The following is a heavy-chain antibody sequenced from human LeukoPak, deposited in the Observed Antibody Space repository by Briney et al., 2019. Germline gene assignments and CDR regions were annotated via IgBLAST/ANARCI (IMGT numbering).Heavy chain of an antibody. V-gene: IGHV3-7*01. CDR3: ARVNDYDSGSLYRPIDY. J-gene: IGHJ4*02. Sequence: GGSLRLSCEASGFTFNNYWMIWYRQAPGKGLEWVANIKQDESEKNYVDSVKGRFTISRDNVKNSLYLQMNSLRAEDTAVYSCARVNDYDSGSLYRPIDYWGQGTLVTVSS. CDR2: IKQDESEK. D-gene: IGHD3-10*01. CDR1: GFTFNNYW.